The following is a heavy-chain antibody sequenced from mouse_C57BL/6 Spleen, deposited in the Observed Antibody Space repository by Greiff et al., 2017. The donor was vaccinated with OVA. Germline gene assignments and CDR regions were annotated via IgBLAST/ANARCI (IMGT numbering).Heavy chain of an antibody. D-gene: IGHD2-4*01. Sequence: EVKLMESGEGLVKPGGSLKLSCAASGFTFSSYAMSWVRQTPEKRLEWVAYISSGGDYIYYADTVKGRFTISRDNARNTLYLQMSSLKSEDTAMYYCTRDDDYGSPFAYWGQGTLVTVSA. CDR1: GFTFSSYA. V-gene: IGHV5-9-1*02. J-gene: IGHJ3*01. CDR3: TRDDDYGSPFAY. CDR2: ISSGGDYI.